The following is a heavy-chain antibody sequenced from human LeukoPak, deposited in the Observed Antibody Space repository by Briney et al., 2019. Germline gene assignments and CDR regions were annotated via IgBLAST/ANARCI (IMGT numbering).Heavy chain of an antibody. CDR3: ARGPIWFGELFDLDY. J-gene: IGHJ4*02. V-gene: IGHV3-30*04. CDR2: ISYDGSNK. Sequence: GGSLRLSCAASGFTFSSYAMHWVRQAPGKGLEWVAVISYDGSNKYYADSVKGRFTISRDNYKNTLYLQMNSLRAEDTAVYYCARGPIWFGELFDLDYWGQGTLVTVSS. D-gene: IGHD3-10*01. CDR1: GFTFSSYA.